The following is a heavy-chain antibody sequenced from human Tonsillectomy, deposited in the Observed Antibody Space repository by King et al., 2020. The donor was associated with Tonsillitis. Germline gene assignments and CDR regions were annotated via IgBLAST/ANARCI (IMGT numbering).Heavy chain of an antibody. CDR1: GFTFSNAW. V-gene: IGHV3-15*01. Sequence: DVQLVESGGGLVKPGGSLRLSCAASGFTFSNAWMSWVRQAPGKGLDWVGRMKSKTDGGTTDYAAPVKGRFTISRDDSKNTLYLQMNSLKNEDTAVFNCATAMARGLRDPIYYYMDVWGKGTTVTVSS. CDR2: MKSKTDGGTT. D-gene: IGHD5-24*01. CDR3: ATAMARGLRDPIYYYMDV. J-gene: IGHJ6*03.